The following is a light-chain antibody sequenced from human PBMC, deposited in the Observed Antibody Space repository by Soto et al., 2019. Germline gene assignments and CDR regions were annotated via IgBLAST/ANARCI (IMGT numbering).Light chain of an antibody. CDR3: CSYAGTSTYV. V-gene: IGLV2-11*01. CDR1: TSDVGGYNY. J-gene: IGLJ1*01. CDR2: AVT. Sequence: SVLAPPRSMSRSPGQSVTLPCTGTTSDVGGYNYVSWFQQHPGKAPKLMIYAVTERPSGVPDRFSGSKSGNTASLTISGLQAEDEADYYCCSYAGTSTYVFGTGTKVTVL.